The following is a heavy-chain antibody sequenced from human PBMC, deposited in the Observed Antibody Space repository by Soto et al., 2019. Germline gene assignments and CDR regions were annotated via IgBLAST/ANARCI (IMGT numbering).Heavy chain of an antibody. D-gene: IGHD5-12*01. Sequence: SVKGRFTISRDDSKGTLYLQMNSLRVQDTAVYYCARENVDLVSTMLPYFDYWGQGTLVIVSS. V-gene: IGHV3-30*01. CDR3: ARENVDLVSTMLPYFDY. J-gene: IGHJ4*02.